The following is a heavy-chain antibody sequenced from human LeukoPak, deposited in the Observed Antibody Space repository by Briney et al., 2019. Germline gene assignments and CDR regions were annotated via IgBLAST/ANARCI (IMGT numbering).Heavy chain of an antibody. V-gene: IGHV3-30-3*01. CDR1: GFTFSSYA. D-gene: IGHD3-22*01. Sequence: PGGSLTLSCAASGFTFSSYAMHWVRQAPGKGLEGVEVISYDGSNKYYADSVKGRFTISRDNSKNTLYLQMNNLRAEDTAVYYCARVQSYDSSGYYFLFGSFDYWGQGTLVTVSS. J-gene: IGHJ4*02. CDR2: ISYDGSNK. CDR3: ARVQSYDSSGYYFLFGSFDY.